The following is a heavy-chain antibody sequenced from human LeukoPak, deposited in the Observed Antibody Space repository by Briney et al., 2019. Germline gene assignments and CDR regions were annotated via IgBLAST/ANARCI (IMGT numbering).Heavy chain of an antibody. V-gene: IGHV3-21*01. D-gene: IGHD2-15*01. CDR1: GFSFSSYS. Sequence: GGSLRLSCTVSGFSFSSYSMNWVRQTPGKGLEWVSFISSGCRYIYYADSVKGRFTVSRDNAKNSLYLQMNSLRAEDTAVYYCARVSACSIIDSCYSGYWGQGTLVTVSS. CDR2: ISSGCRYI. J-gene: IGHJ4*02. CDR3: ARVSACSIIDSCYSGY.